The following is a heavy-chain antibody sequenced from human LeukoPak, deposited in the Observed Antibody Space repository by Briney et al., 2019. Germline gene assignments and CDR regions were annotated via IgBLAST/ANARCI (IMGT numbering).Heavy chain of an antibody. CDR1: GYTFTNYW. V-gene: IGHV5-51*01. D-gene: IGHD3-9*01. CDR3: ARTTSSGYNWFDS. Sequence: GESLKISCQTSGYTFTNYWIAWVRQKPGKGLEWMGLIYPGDSDAIYSASFQGQVTLSVDKSINTAFLQWSSLKASDTAIYYCARTTSSGYNWFDSWGQGSLVVVSS. CDR2: IYPGDSDA. J-gene: IGHJ5*01.